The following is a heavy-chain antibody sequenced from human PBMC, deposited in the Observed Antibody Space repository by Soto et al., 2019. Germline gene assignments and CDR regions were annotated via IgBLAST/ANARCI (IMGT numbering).Heavy chain of an antibody. J-gene: IGHJ4*02. Sequence: EVQLLESGGGLVQPGGSLGLSCAASGFTFSGFTMNWVRQPPGKGLEWVSSVDYTGSYTFYAASVKGRFTISRDNSKNMVYLELNSLRAEDTAVYYCAKRSGGFSEFDYWGQGTLVIVSS. D-gene: IGHD5-12*01. CDR3: AKRSGGFSEFDY. V-gene: IGHV3-23*01. CDR1: GFTFSGFT. CDR2: VDYTGSYT.